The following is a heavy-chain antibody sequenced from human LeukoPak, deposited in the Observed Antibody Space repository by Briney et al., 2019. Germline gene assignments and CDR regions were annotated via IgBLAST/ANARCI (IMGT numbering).Heavy chain of an antibody. V-gene: IGHV1-18*01. D-gene: IGHD3-10*01. Sequence: ASVKVSCKASGYTFTSYGISWVRQAPGQGLEWMGWISAYNGNTNYAQKLQGRVTMTTDTSTSTAYMELRSLRSDDTDVYYCAREVWFGELSERTLDYWGQGTLVTVSS. CDR1: GYTFTSYG. J-gene: IGHJ4*02. CDR2: ISAYNGNT. CDR3: AREVWFGELSERTLDY.